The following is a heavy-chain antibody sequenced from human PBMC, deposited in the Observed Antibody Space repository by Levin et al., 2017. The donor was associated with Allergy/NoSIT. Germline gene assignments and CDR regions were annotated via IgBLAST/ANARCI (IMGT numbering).Heavy chain of an antibody. J-gene: IGHJ6*03. Sequence: ASVKVSCKASGYTFTGYYMHWVRQAPGQGLEWMGWINPNSGGTNYAQKFQGRVTMTRDTSISTAYMELSRLRSDDTAVYYCARRWYYYGSGSYSYYYMDVWGKGTTVTVSS. D-gene: IGHD3-10*01. CDR2: INPNSGGT. CDR3: ARRWYYYGSGSYSYYYMDV. V-gene: IGHV1-2*02. CDR1: GYTFTGYY.